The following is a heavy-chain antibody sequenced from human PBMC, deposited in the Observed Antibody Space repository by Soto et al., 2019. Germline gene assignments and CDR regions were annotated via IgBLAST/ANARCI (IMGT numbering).Heavy chain of an antibody. CDR3: AKQGGKYGIRSFDP. CDR1: GGSISSSSYY. Sequence: PSETLSLTCTVSGGSISSSSYYWGWIRPPPGKGLEWIGSIYYSGSTYYNPSLKSRVTISVDTSKNQFSLKLSSVTAADTAVYYCAKQGGKYGIRSFDPWGQGTLVTVSS. V-gene: IGHV4-39*01. D-gene: IGHD1-1*01. CDR2: IYYSGST. J-gene: IGHJ5*02.